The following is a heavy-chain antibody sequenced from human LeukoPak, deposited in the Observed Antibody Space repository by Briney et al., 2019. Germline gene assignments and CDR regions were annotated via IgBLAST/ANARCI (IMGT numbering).Heavy chain of an antibody. J-gene: IGHJ4*02. V-gene: IGHV3-13*04. Sequence: PGGSLRPSCPASGFTFTSYDMHWVRQATGKGLEWVSAIGTAGDTYYPGSVKGRFTISRENAKNSLYLQMNSLRAGDTAVYYCARAYYDSSGYHFDYWGQGTLVTVSS. CDR1: GFTFTSYD. CDR2: IGTAGDT. CDR3: ARAYYDSSGYHFDY. D-gene: IGHD3-22*01.